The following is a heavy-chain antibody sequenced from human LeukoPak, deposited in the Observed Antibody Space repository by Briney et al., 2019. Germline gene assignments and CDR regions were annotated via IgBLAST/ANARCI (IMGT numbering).Heavy chain of an antibody. J-gene: IGHJ4*02. V-gene: IGHV3-21*01. CDR2: ISSSSSYI. CDR3: AREGYEGLYFDY. Sequence: RGSLRLSCAASGFTFSSYSMNWVRQAPGKGLEWVSSISSSSSYIYYADSVKGRFTISRDNAKDSLYLQMNSLRAEDTAVYYCAREGYEGLYFDYWGQGTLVTVSS. CDR1: GFTFSSYS. D-gene: IGHD5-12*01.